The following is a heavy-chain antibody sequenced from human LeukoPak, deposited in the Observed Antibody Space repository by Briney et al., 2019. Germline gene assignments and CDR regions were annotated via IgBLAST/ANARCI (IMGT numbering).Heavy chain of an antibody. CDR1: GGSISSYY. CDR3: ATMHGSGWYNY. J-gene: IGHJ4*02. D-gene: IGHD6-19*01. CDR2: ISYTGST. V-gene: IGHV4-59*01. Sequence: SETLSLTCTVSGGSISSYYWSWIRQPPGKGLEGIGYISYTGSTNYKPSLRSRVTISEDTPKNQFSLKLSSVTAADTAVYYCATMHGSGWYNYWGQGTLVTVSS.